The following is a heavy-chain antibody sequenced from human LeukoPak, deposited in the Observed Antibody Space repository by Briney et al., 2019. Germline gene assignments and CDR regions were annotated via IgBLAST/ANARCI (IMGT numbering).Heavy chain of an antibody. V-gene: IGHV4-38-2*02. J-gene: IGHJ6*03. CDR1: GYSISSGYY. CDR3: ARVIDSTYYDFWSGYYTRNYYYYYMDV. CDR2: IYHSGST. D-gene: IGHD3-3*01. Sequence: PSETLSLTCTVSGYSISSGYYWGWIRQPPGKGLEWIGSIYHSGSTFYNPSLKSRVTISVDTSKNQFSLKLSSVTAADTAVYYCARVIDSTYYDFWSGYYTRNYYYYYMDVWGKGTTVTVSS.